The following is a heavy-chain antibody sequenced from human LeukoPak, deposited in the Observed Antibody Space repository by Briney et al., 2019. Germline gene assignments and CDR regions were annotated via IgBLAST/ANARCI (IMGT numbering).Heavy chain of an antibody. CDR2: ISYDGSYQ. D-gene: IGHD5-24*01. V-gene: IGHV3-30*03. CDR3: ARERRRDGYNYKDY. J-gene: IGHJ4*02. Sequence: GGSLRLSCSVSGFTFSAYGMHWVRQAPGKGLEWVAVISYDGSYQAYGDSVKGRFTVSRDSSKNTLYLQLNSLRPEDTGLYYCARERRRDGYNYKDYWGQGTQVRVSS. CDR1: GFTFSAYG.